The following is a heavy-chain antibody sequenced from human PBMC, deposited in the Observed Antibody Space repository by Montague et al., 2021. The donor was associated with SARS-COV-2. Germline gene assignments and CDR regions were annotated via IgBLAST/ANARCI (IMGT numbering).Heavy chain of an antibody. J-gene: IGHJ4*02. V-gene: IGHV3-30-3*01. CDR3: AREGLSGSYYGFLDY. Sequence: SLRLSCAASGITFSSYATHWVRPAPGKGLERVAVISYDGSNKYYADPVKGRFTISRDNSKNTLYLQMNSLSAEDTAVYYCAREGLSGSYYGFLDYWGQGTLVTVSS. CDR2: ISYDGSNK. CDR1: GITFSSYA. D-gene: IGHD3-10*01.